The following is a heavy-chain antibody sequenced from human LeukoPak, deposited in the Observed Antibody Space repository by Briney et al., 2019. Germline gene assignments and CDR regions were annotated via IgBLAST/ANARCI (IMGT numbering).Heavy chain of an antibody. D-gene: IGHD6-25*01. J-gene: IGHJ4*02. CDR1: GYTFTGYY. CDR3: ARVGSAAATADY. V-gene: IGHV1-2*02. CDR2: INPNSGGT. Sequence: ASVKVSCKASGYTFTGYYMHWVRQAPGQGLEWMGWINPNSGGTNYAQKFQGRVTMTRDTSTSTVYMELNSLTSDDTAIYFCARVGSAAATADYWGQGTLVTVSS.